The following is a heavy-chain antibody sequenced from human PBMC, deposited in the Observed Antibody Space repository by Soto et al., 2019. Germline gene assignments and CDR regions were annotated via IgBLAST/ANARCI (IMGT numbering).Heavy chain of an antibody. CDR2: IWYDGSNK. V-gene: IGHV3-33*01. CDR1: GFTFSSYG. CDR3: ARAYGDWRYFDY. D-gene: IGHD4-17*01. Sequence: QVYLVESGGGVVQPGTSLRLSCAASGFTFSSYGMPWVRQTPGKGLAWVAVIWYDGSNKYYADSVKGRFTISRDNSKNTLYLQVNSLRVEDTAVYYCARAYGDWRYFDYWGQGTLVTVSS. J-gene: IGHJ4*02.